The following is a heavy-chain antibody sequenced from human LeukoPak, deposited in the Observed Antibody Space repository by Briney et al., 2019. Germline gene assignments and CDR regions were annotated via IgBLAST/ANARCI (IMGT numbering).Heavy chain of an antibody. CDR2: LRGNGDT. CDR1: GFIFSDYA. CDR3: AKASWVSHADAVL. J-gene: IGHJ4*02. D-gene: IGHD3-16*01. Sequence: QPGGSLTLSCAASGFIFSDYAMSWVREAPARGLEWVSSLRGNGDTFYADCVRGRFTLSRDESRNTVYLHLNKLRVEDTAVYYCAKASWVSHADAVLWGQGTVVTVSS. V-gene: IGHV3-23*01.